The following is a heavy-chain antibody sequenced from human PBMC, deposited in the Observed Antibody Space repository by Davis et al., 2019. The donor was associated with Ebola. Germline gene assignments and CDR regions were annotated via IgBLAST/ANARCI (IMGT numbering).Heavy chain of an antibody. CDR1: GFTFSAYY. J-gene: IGHJ6*02. CDR3: AIYDDYVGPYYYYGMDV. CDR2: ISSRGSTI. V-gene: IGHV3-11*01. D-gene: IGHD4-17*01. Sequence: PGGSLRLSCAASGFTFSAYYMSWIRQAPGKGLEWVSYISSRGSTIYYADSVKGRFTISRDNAKNSLYLQMNSLGAEDTAVYYCAIYDDYVGPYYYYGMDVWGQGTTVTVSS.